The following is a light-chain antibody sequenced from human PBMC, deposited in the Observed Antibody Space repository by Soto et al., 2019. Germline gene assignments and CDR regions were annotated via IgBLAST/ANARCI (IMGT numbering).Light chain of an antibody. CDR1: ISDIGLYNY. V-gene: IGLV2-14*01. J-gene: IGLJ1*01. CDR2: EVS. CDR3: SSFTTTSTLV. Sequence: QSVLTQPAAVSGSPGQSITISCTGTISDIGLYNYVSWYRQHPGKAPKLVIYEVSNRPSGVSDRFSGSKSDNTASLTISGLQAEDEANYYCSSFTTTSTLVFGAGTKVTVL.